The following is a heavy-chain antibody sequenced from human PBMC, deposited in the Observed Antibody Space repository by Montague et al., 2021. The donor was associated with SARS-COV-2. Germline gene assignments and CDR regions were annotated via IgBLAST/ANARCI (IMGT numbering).Heavy chain of an antibody. D-gene: IGHD2-2*01. CDR2: IYSGGSST. CDR1: GFTFSSYA. CDR3: ATGGYCSSTSCYGGYY. J-gene: IGHJ4*02. V-gene: IGHV3-23*03. Sequence: SLRLSCGASGFTFSSYAMSWVRQAPGRGLEWVSVIYSGGSSTYYXDSXKGRFTISRDNSKNTLYLQMNSLRAEDTAVYYCATGGYCSSTSCYGGYYWGQGTLVTVSS.